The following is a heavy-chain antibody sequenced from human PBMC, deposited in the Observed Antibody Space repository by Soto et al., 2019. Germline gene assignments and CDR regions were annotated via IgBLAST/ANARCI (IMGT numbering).Heavy chain of an antibody. Sequence: QVQLQESGPGLVKPSQTLSLTCTVSGGSISSDDYYWSWFRQPPGKGLEWIGYIYYSGSTYYSSSLKRRASITVDTSKNQFSLKLSSVTAADTAVYYCARLVATNIDYWGQGTLVTVSS. CDR1: GGSISSDDYY. CDR2: IYYSGST. J-gene: IGHJ4*02. D-gene: IGHD5-12*01. V-gene: IGHV4-30-4*01. CDR3: ARLVATNIDY.